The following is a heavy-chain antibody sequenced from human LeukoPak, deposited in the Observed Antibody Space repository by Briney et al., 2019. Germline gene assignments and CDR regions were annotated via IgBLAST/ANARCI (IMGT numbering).Heavy chain of an antibody. V-gene: IGHV3-23*01. CDR2: ISGSGGST. J-gene: IGHJ6*03. Sequence: GGSLRLSCAASGFTFSTYWMSWVRQAPGKGLEWVSVISGSGGSTDYADSVKGRFTISRDNSKNTLYLQMNSLRAEDTAVYYCARGGHDYYYMDVWGKGTTVTVSS. CDR3: ARGGHDYYYMDV. CDR1: GFTFSTYW. D-gene: IGHD3-10*01.